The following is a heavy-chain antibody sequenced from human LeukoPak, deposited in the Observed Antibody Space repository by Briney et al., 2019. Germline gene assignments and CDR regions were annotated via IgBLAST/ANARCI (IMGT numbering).Heavy chain of an antibody. CDR2: MNPNSGNT. J-gene: IGHJ4*01. CDR3: ARGSLGRWVPVS. D-gene: IGHD4-23*01. Sequence: ASVKVSCKASGYTFTRHYMNWVRQAPGQGLEWMGWMNPNSGNTGYAERFHGRVTMTRNTSISTAYMELSSLRPEDTAVYYCARGSLGRWVPVSWGQGTLVTVSA. V-gene: IGHV1-8*01. CDR1: GYTFTRHY.